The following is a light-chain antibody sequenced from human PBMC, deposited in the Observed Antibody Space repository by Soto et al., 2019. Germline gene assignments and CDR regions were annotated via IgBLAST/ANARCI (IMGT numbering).Light chain of an antibody. J-gene: IGKJ5*01. V-gene: IGKV1-12*01. CDR2: AAS. CDR1: QDISSW. CDR3: QQANSFPIT. Sequence: DIQMTQSPSSVSASVVDRVTITFRASQDISSWLAWYQQKPGKAPKLLIYAASSLQSGVPSRFSGSGSGTDFTLTISSLQPEDFATYYCQQANSFPITFGQGTRLEIK.